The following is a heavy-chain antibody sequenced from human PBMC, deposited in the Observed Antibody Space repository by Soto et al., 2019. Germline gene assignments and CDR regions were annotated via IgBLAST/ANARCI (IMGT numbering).Heavy chain of an antibody. CDR1: GFTFSSYA. D-gene: IGHD2-2*01. V-gene: IGHV3-64*01. Sequence: GGSLRLSCAASGFTFSSYAMHWVRQAPGKGLEYVSAISSNGGSTYYANSVKGRFTISRDNSKNTLYLQMGSLRAEDMAVYYCAREIRCSSTSCFYAFDYWGQGTLVTVSS. J-gene: IGHJ4*02. CDR3: AREIRCSSTSCFYAFDY. CDR2: ISSNGGST.